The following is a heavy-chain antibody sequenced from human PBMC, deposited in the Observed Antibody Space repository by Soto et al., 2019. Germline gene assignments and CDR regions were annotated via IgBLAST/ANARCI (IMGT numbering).Heavy chain of an antibody. CDR2: INPSGGST. CDR3: AADEVAGGFDY. CDR1: GYTFTSYY. V-gene: IGHV1-46*01. J-gene: IGHJ4*02. D-gene: IGHD6-19*01. Sequence: QVQLVQSGAEVKKPGASVKVSCKASGYTFTSYYMHWVRQAPGQGLEWMGIINPSGGSTSYAQNFQGRVTMTRDTSTSTVYMELSSLRSEDTAVYYCAADEVAGGFDYWGQGTLVTVSS.